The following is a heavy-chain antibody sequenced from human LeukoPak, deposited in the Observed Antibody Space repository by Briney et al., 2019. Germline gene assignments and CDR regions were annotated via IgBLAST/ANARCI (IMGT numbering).Heavy chain of an antibody. D-gene: IGHD6-6*01. CDR2: ISYDGSNK. Sequence: GRSLRLSCAASGFTFSSYVMHWVRQAPGKGLEWVAVISYDGSNKYYADSVKGRFTISRDNSKNTLYLQMNSLRAEDTAVYYCAKVSLAARRFSSLYYYGMDVWGQGTTVTVSS. CDR1: GFTFSSYV. V-gene: IGHV3-30*18. CDR3: AKVSLAARRFSSLYYYGMDV. J-gene: IGHJ6*02.